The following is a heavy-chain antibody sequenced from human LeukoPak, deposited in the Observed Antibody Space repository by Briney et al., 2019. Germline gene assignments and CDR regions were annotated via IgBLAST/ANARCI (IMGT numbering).Heavy chain of an antibody. Sequence: PSETLSLTCAVYGGSFSGYYWSWIRQPPGKGLEWIGEINHSGSTNYNPSLKSRVTISVDTSKNQFSLKLSSVTAADTAVYYCAREGGDYGDYSFDYWGQGTLVTVSS. CDR1: GGSFSGYY. J-gene: IGHJ4*02. V-gene: IGHV4-34*01. CDR2: INHSGST. D-gene: IGHD4-17*01. CDR3: AREGGDYGDYSFDY.